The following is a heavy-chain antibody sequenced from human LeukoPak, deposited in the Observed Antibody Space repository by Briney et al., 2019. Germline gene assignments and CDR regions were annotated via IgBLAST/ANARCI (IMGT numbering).Heavy chain of an antibody. CDR3: ARSHGGSSNWFDP. CDR1: GDSVSSNSAA. CDR2: TYYRSKWYN. D-gene: IGHD2-15*01. V-gene: IGHV6-1*01. Sequence: SQTLSLTCAISGDSVSSNSAAWNWVRQSPSRGLEWLGRTYYRSKWYNDYAESVKSRITINPDTSKNQFSLQLNSVTPDDTAVYFCARSHGGSSNWFDPWGQGTLVTVSS. J-gene: IGHJ5*02.